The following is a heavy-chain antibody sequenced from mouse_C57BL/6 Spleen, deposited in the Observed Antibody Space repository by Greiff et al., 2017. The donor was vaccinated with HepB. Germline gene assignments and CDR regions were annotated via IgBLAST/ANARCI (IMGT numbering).Heavy chain of an antibody. D-gene: IGHD2-2*01. V-gene: IGHV1-26*01. Sequence: VQLQQSGPELVKPGASVKISCKASGYTFTDYYMNWVKQSHGKSLEWIGDINPNNGGTSYNQKFKGKATLTVDKSSSTAYMELRSLTSEDSAVYYCARREISTMVTYYYAMDYWGQGTSVTVSS. CDR3: ARREISTMVTYYYAMDY. CDR2: INPNNGGT. J-gene: IGHJ4*01. CDR1: GYTFTDYY.